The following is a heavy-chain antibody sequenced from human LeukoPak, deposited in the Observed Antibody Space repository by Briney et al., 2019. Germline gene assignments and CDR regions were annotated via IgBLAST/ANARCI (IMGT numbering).Heavy chain of an antibody. D-gene: IGHD2-2*01. CDR3: ARGRNIVVVPAATPPYFDY. V-gene: IGHV1-69*13. J-gene: IGHJ4*02. CDR2: IIPIFGTA. CDR1: GGTFSSYA. Sequence: GASVKVSCKASGGTFSSYAMSWVRQAPGQGLEWMGGIIPIFGTANYAQKFQGRVTITADESTSTAYMELSSLRSEDTAVYYCARGRNIVVVPAATPPYFDYWGQGTLVTVSS.